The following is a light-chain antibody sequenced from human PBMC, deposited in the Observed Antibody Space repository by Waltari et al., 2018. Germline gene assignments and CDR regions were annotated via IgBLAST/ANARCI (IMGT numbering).Light chain of an antibody. J-gene: IGKJ3*01. CDR3: QQSYSWPPLFT. CDR1: QSVGNK. V-gene: IGKV3-15*01. Sequence: ETVMTQSTATLSVSPGERVTVSCRASQSVGNKLAWYQQKPGQATRLIIYGASNRATGIPSGFSDRGSGTEFTLAISSLRSEDFAVYCCQQSYSWPPLFTFGPGTKVNIK. CDR2: GAS.